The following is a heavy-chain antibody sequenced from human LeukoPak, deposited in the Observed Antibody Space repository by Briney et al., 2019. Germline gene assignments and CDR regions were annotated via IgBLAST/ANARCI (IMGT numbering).Heavy chain of an antibody. J-gene: IGHJ4*02. CDR3: ARDSSSGWHDY. V-gene: IGHV1-18*01. CDR1: GYTFTSYG. Sequence: ASVKVSCKASGYTFTSYGISWVRQAPGQGLEWMGWISAYNGNTNYAQKFQGRVTITADKSTSTAYMELSSLRSEDTAVYYCARDSSSGWHDYWGQGTLVTVSS. CDR2: ISAYNGNT. D-gene: IGHD6-19*01.